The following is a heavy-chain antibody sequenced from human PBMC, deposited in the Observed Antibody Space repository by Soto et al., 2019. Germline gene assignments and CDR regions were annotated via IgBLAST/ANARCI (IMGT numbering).Heavy chain of an antibody. J-gene: IGHJ3*02. CDR3: AKDQGAFSFFPDAFDI. V-gene: IGHV3-30*18. Sequence: GGSLRLSCAASGFTFSSYGMHWVRQAPGKGLEWVAVISYDGSNKYYADSVKGRFTISRDNSKNTLYLQMNSLRAEDTAVYYCAKDQGAFSFFPDAFDIWGQGTMVTVSS. CDR2: ISYDGSNK. CDR1: GFTFSSYG. D-gene: IGHD3-16*01.